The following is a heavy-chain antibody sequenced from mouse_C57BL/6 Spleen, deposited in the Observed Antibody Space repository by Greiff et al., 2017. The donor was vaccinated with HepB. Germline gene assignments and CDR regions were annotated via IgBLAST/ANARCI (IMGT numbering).Heavy chain of an antibody. V-gene: IGHV1-64*01. CDR2: IHPNSGST. D-gene: IGHD2-3*01. Sequence: QVQLQQPGAELVKPGASVKLSCKASGYTFTSYWMHWVKQRPGQGLEWIGMIHPNSGSTNYNEKFKSKATLTVDKSSSTAYMQLSSLTSEDSAVYYCARKRIYDYDAMGYWGQGTSVTVSS. CDR1: GYTFTSYW. CDR3: ARKRIYDYDAMGY. J-gene: IGHJ4*01.